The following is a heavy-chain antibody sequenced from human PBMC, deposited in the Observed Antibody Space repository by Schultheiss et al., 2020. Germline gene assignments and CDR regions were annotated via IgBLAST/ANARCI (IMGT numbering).Heavy chain of an antibody. CDR2: IYYSGST. J-gene: IGHJ5*02. CDR3: AAYSGNDLGWFDP. CDR1: GGSFSGYY. D-gene: IGHD5-12*01. V-gene: IGHV4-59*12. Sequence: SETLSLTCAVYGGSFSGYYWSWIRQPPGKGLEWIGYIYYSGSTNYNPSLKSRVTISADTSKNQFSLKLSSVTAADTAVYYCAAYSGNDLGWFDPWGQGTLVTVSS.